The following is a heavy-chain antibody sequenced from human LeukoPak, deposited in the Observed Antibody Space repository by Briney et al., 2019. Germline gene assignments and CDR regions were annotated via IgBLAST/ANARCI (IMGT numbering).Heavy chain of an antibody. V-gene: IGHV1-2*02. CDR3: ARGHGSYYYYMDV. J-gene: IGHJ6*03. Sequence: ASVKVSCKASGYTFTDFYTLWVRQAPGQGLEWMGWINPNSGGTDYAQKFQGRVTMTRDTSTSTAYMELSRLRSDDTAVYHCARGHGSYYYYMDVWGMGTTVTVSS. CDR1: GYTFTDFY. CDR2: INPNSGGT. D-gene: IGHD3-10*01.